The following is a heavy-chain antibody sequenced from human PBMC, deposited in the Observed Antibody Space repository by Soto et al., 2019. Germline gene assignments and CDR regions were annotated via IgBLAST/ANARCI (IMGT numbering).Heavy chain of an antibody. CDR1: GFTFSSYW. CDR3: ARMGISGRDAFDI. CDR2: IKQDGSEK. V-gene: IGHV3-7*03. Sequence: GGSLRLSCAASGFTFSSYWMSWVRQAPGKGLEWVANIKQDGSEKYYVDSVKGRFTISRDNAKNSLYLQMNSLRAEDMAVYYCARMGISGRDAFDIWGQGTMVTVSS. J-gene: IGHJ3*02. D-gene: IGHD6-13*01.